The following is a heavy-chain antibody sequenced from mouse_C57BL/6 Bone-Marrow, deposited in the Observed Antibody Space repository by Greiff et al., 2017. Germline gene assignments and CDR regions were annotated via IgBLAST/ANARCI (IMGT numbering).Heavy chain of an antibody. Sequence: QVQLQQPGAELVMPGASVKLSCKASGYTFTSYWMHWVKQRPGQGLEWIGEIDPSDSYTNYNQKFKGKSTLTVDKSSSTAYMQLSSLTSEDSAVYYCARYYYSPYWYFDVWGTGTTGTVSS. CDR2: IDPSDSYT. D-gene: IGHD1-1*01. CDR1: GYTFTSYW. V-gene: IGHV1-69*01. J-gene: IGHJ1*03. CDR3: ARYYYSPYWYFDV.